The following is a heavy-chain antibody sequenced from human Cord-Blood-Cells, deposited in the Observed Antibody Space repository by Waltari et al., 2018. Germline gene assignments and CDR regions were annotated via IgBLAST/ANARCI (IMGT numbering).Heavy chain of an antibody. CDR1: GFTFSSYG. Sequence: SCAASGFTFSSYGMHWVRQAPGKGLEWVAVISYDGSNKYYADSVKGRFTISRDNSKNMLYLQMNSLRAEDTAVYYCAKDLTDTAMVLDYWGQGTLVTVSS. CDR3: AKDLTDTAMVLDY. D-gene: IGHD5-18*01. J-gene: IGHJ4*02. V-gene: IGHV3-30*18. CDR2: ISYDGSNK.